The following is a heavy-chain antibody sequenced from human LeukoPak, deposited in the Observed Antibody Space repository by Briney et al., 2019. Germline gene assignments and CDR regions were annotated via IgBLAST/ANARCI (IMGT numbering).Heavy chain of an antibody. CDR1: GFTFSSYG. D-gene: IGHD6-19*01. CDR3: ARDRLAVADHANWFDP. J-gene: IGHJ5*02. V-gene: IGHV3-33*01. Sequence: PGGSLRLSSAASGFTFSSYGMHWVRQAPGKGLEWVAVIWYDGSNKYYADSVKGRFTISRDNSKNTLYLQMNSLRAEDTAVYYCARDRLAVADHANWFDPWGQGTLVTVSS. CDR2: IWYDGSNK.